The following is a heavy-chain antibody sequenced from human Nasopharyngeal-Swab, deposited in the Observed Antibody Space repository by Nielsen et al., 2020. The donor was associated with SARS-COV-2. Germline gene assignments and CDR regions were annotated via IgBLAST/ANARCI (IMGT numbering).Heavy chain of an antibody. V-gene: IGHV1-18*01. CDR2: ISIYNGHT. CDR1: GYTFTSYG. J-gene: IGHJ6*03. CDR3: ARETAYYDFWSGDMGYYYYYYMDV. Sequence: ASVKVSCKASGYTFTSYGITWVRQAPGQGLEWMGWISIYNGHTKYAQKLQGRVTMTTDTSTSTAYMELRSLRSDDTAVYYCARETAYYDFWSGDMGYYYYYYMDVWGKGTTVTVSS. D-gene: IGHD3-3*01.